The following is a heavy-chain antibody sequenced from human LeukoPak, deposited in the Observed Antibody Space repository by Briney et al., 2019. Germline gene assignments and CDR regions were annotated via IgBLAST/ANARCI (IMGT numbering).Heavy chain of an antibody. CDR2: IYHSGST. CDR3: ARAGRCSSTSCYSMAYYFDY. CDR1: GGSISSGGYS. Sequence: SQTLSLTCAVSGGSISSGGYSWSWIRQPPGKGLEWIGYIYHSGSTYYNPSLKSRVTISVDRSKNQFSLKLSSVTAADTAVYYCARAGRCSSTSCYSMAYYFDYWGQGTLVTVSS. V-gene: IGHV4-30-2*01. D-gene: IGHD2-2*02. J-gene: IGHJ4*02.